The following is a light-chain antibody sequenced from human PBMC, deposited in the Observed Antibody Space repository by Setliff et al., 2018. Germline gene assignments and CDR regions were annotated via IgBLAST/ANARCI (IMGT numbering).Light chain of an antibody. V-gene: IGLV2-23*02. J-gene: IGLJ1*01. CDR2: EVN. Sequence: QSVLTQPASMSGSPGQSITISCTGTSSDVGRYSLVSWYQQRPGKAPKLMIYEVNKRPSGVFNRFSGSKSGNTASPTVSGLQAEDEADYYCCSFAGSSDVFGSGTKVTVL. CDR1: SSDVGRYSL. CDR3: CSFAGSSDV.